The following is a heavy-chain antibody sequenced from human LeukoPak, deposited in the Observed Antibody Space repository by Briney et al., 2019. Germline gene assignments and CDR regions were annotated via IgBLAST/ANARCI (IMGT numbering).Heavy chain of an antibody. J-gene: IGHJ6*03. CDR2: INHSGST. Sequence: SETLSLTCAVYGGSFSGYYWSWIRQPPGKGLEWIGEINHSGSTNYNPSLKSRVTISVDTSKNQFSLDFNSVTAADTAIYYCATNGYYCIDVWGKGTTVTASS. CDR1: GGSFSGYY. V-gene: IGHV4-34*01. CDR3: ATNGYYCIDV. D-gene: IGHD2-8*01.